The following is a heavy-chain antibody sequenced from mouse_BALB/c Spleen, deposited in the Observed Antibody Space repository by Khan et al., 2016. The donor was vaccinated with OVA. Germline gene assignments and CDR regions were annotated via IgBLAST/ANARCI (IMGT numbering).Heavy chain of an antibody. V-gene: IGHV5-6*01. CDR2: ISTGGHYT. CDR3: ARLAYYYDSEGFAY. CDR1: GFTFSTYG. D-gene: IGHD1-1*01. Sequence: EVQLVESGGDLVEPGGSLKLSCAASGFTFSTYGMSWVRQTLHKRKVWVATISTGGHYTYYPDSVRGRFTISRDNAKNTLYLQMTSLKSEDTAMFYCARLAYYYDSEGFAYWGQGTLVTVSA. J-gene: IGHJ3*01.